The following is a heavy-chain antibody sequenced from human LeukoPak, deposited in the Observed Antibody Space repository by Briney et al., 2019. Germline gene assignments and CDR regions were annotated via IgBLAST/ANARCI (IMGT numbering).Heavy chain of an antibody. J-gene: IGHJ6*02. Sequence: PGGSLRLSCAASGFTFSSYAMSWVRQGPGKGLEWVSAISGSGGSTYYADSVKGRFTISRDNSKNTLYLQMNSLRAEDTAVYYCASSCTNGVCYGYYYYGMDVWGQGTTVTVSS. V-gene: IGHV3-23*01. D-gene: IGHD2-8*01. CDR1: GFTFSSYA. CDR3: ASSCTNGVCYGYYYYGMDV. CDR2: ISGSGGST.